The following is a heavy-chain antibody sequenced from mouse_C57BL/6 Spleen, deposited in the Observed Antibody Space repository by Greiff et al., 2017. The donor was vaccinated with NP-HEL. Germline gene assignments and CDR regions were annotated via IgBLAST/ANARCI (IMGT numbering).Heavy chain of an antibody. Sequence: QVHVKQSGAELVKPGASVKLSCKASGYTFTEYTIHWVKQRSGQGLEWIGWFYPGSGSIKYNEKFKDKATLTADKSSSTVYMELSRLTSEDSAVYFCARHEGYYGSPYAMDYWGQGTSVTVSS. CDR1: GYTFTEYT. D-gene: IGHD1-1*01. CDR3: ARHEGYYGSPYAMDY. CDR2: FYPGSGSI. V-gene: IGHV1-62-2*01. J-gene: IGHJ4*01.